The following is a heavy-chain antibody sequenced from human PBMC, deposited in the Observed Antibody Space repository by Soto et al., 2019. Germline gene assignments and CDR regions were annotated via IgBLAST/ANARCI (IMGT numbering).Heavy chain of an antibody. CDR3: ARRYGSAYDI. Sequence: SETLSLTCTVSGGSISSYYWSWIRQPPGKGLEWIGYIYYSGSTNYNPSLKSRVTISVDTSRNQFSLKLSSVTAADTAVYYCARRYGSAYDIWGQGTMVTVSS. CDR1: GGSISSYY. CDR2: IYYSGST. J-gene: IGHJ3*02. D-gene: IGHD3-10*01. V-gene: IGHV4-59*01.